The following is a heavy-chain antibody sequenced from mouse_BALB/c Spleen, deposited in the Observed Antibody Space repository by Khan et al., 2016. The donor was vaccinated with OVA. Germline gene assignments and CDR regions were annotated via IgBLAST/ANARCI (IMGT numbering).Heavy chain of an antibody. CDR1: GYSITSGYA. CDR3: ARGNDYGYYFDY. V-gene: IGHV3-2*02. Sequence: EVQLQESGPGLVKPSQSLSLTCTVTGYSITSGYAWNWIRQFPGNKLEWMVYISYSGVTSYTPSLKSRISITRDTSMNQFFLQSNSVTTEDTATYYCARGNDYGYYFDYWGQGTILTVSS. J-gene: IGHJ2*01. D-gene: IGHD1-1*01. CDR2: ISYSGVT.